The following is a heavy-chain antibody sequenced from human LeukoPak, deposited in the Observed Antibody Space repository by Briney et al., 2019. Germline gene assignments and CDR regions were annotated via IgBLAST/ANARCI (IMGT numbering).Heavy chain of an antibody. D-gene: IGHD4-17*01. V-gene: IGHV1-3*03. Sequence: ASVKVSCKASGYTFTDYTMHWLRQAPGQRLDWMGWINGGSGNTKYSPEFQGRVTITADESTSTAYMELSSLRSEDTAVYYCARGLSYGDLYFDYWGQGTLVTVSS. CDR1: GYTFTDYT. J-gene: IGHJ4*02. CDR3: ARGLSYGDLYFDY. CDR2: INGGSGNT.